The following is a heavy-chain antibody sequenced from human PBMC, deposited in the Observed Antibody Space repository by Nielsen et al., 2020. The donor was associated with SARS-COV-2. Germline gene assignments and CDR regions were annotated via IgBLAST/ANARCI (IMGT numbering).Heavy chain of an antibody. J-gene: IGHJ6*02. CDR3: AREFPAAIPRSYYYYGMDV. D-gene: IGHD2-2*01. V-gene: IGHV3-33*01. Sequence: GESLKISCAASGFTFSSYGMHWVRQAPGKGLEWVAVIWYDGSNKYYADSVKGRFTISRDNSKNTLYLQMNSLRAEDTAVYYCAREFPAAIPRSYYYYGMDVWGQGTTVTVSS. CDR1: GFTFSSYG. CDR2: IWYDGSNK.